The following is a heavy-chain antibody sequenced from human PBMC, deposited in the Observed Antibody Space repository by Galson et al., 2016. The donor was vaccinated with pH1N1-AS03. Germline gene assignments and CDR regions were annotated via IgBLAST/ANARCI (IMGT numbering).Heavy chain of an antibody. CDR1: GYSFTNYW. V-gene: IGHV5-51*01. CDR2: IYLDDSDT. D-gene: IGHD6-19*01. CDR3: ARLTLSSGWPCDY. J-gene: IGHJ4*01. Sequence: QSGAEVKKPGESLKISCQGSGYSFTNYWIGWVRQMPGKGLEWMGIIYLDDSDTRYSPSFQGQVTISADKSISTAYLQWSSLKASDTAMYYFARLTLSSGWPCDYWGQGTLVTVSS.